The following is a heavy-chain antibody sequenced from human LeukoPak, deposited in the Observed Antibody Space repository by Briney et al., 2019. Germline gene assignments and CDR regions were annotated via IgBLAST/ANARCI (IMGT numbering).Heavy chain of an antibody. V-gene: IGHV3-48*03. J-gene: IGHJ4*02. D-gene: IGHD1-26*01. CDR1: GFTFSSYV. CDR3: ARALWELRSSAYFDY. CDR2: ISSSGSTI. Sequence: GGSLRLSCAASGFTFSSYVMNWVRQAPGKGLEWVSYISSSGSTIYYADSVKGRFTISRDNAKNSLYLQMNSLRAEDTAVYYCARALWELRSSAYFDYWGQGTLVTVSS.